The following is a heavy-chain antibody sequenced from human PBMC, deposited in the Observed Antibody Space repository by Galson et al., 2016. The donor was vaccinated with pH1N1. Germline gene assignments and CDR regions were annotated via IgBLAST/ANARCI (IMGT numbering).Heavy chain of an antibody. J-gene: IGHJ6*02. CDR1: GFIFTGYS. CDR2: ISGGSFHI. CDR3: ARDRSGRGVGSSNYMDV. D-gene: IGHD3-10*01. V-gene: IGHV3-21*01. Sequence: SLRLSCAASGFIFTGYSMNWVRQAPGKGLEWVSSISGGSFHIYYADSVKGRFCISRDNAKNSLFLQMNSLRAEDTALYYCARDRSGRGVGSSNYMDVWGQGTTVTVSS.